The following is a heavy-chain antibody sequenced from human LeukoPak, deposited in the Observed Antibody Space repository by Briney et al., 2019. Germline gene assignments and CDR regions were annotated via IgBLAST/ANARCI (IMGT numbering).Heavy chain of an antibody. CDR3: ARQEADFGVVIEYYFDY. CDR2: IYPGDSDT. J-gene: IGHJ4*02. CDR1: GYSFTSYW. Sequence: GESLKISCKGPGYSFTSYWIGWVRQMPGKGLEWMGIIYPGDSDTRYSPSFRGQVTISADKSISTAYLQWSSLKASDTAMYYCARQEADFGVVIEYYFDYWGQGTLVTVSS. V-gene: IGHV5-51*01. D-gene: IGHD3-3*01.